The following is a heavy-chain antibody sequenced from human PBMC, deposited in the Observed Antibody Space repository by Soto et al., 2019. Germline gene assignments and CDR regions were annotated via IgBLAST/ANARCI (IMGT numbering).Heavy chain of an antibody. J-gene: IGHJ5*02. CDR3: ARDAFRPNYNWNSEVGLWFDP. CDR1: GYTFTGYY. Sequence: RASVKVSCKASGYTFTGYYMHWVRQAPGQGLEWMGWINPNSGGTNYAQKFQGRVTMTRDTSISTAYMELSRLRSDDTAVYYCARDAFRPNYNWNSEVGLWFDPWGQGTLVTVSS. CDR2: INPNSGGT. V-gene: IGHV1-2*02. D-gene: IGHD1-7*01.